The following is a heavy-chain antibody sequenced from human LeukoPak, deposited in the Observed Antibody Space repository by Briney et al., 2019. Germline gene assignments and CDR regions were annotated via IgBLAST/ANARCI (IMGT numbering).Heavy chain of an antibody. CDR1: GYSISSGYY. J-gene: IGHJ2*01. Sequence: SETLSLTCTVSGYSISSGYYWGWIRQPPGKGLEWIGSIYHSGSTYYNPSLKSRVTISVDTSKNQFSLKLSSVTAADTAVYYCARIPAPYDFWSGYYDWYFDLWGRGTLVTVSS. CDR2: IYHSGST. CDR3: ARIPAPYDFWSGYYDWYFDL. D-gene: IGHD3-3*01. V-gene: IGHV4-38-2*02.